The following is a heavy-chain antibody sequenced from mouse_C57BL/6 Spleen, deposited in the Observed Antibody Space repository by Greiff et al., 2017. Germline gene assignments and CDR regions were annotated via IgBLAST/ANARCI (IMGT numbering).Heavy chain of an antibody. D-gene: IGHD1-1*01. CDR1: GFSLTSYG. V-gene: IGHV2-2*01. Sequence: VQRVESGPGLVQPSQSLSITCTVSGFSLTSYGVHWVRQSPGKGLEWLGVIWSGGSTDYNAAFISRLSISKDNSKSQVFFKMNSLQADDTAIYYCARDYGSSHWYFDVWGTGTTVTVSS. J-gene: IGHJ1*03. CDR3: ARDYGSSHWYFDV. CDR2: IWSGGST.